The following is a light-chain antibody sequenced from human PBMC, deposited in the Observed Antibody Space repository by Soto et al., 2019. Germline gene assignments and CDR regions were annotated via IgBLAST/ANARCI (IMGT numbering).Light chain of an antibody. V-gene: IGLV1-40*01. Sequence: QSVLTQPPSVSGAPGQRVTISCTGGNSDIGAGYDVHWYQQLPGAAPKLVIYANYNRPSGVPDRFSASKSGTSASLAITGLQADDEADYHCQSYDSSLRGVFGTGTKVTVL. J-gene: IGLJ1*01. CDR3: QSYDSSLRGV. CDR1: NSDIGAGYD. CDR2: ANY.